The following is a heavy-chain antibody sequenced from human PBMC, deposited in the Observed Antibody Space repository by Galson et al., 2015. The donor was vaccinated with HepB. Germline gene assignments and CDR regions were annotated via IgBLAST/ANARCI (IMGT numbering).Heavy chain of an antibody. Sequence: SCKASGYTFTGYYMHWVRQAPGQGLEWMGWINPNSGGTNYAQKFQGWVTMTRDTSISTAYMELSRLGSDDTAVYYCARAAFPHCSGGSCYEGYYFDYWGQGTLVTVSS. CDR3: ARAAFPHCSGGSCYEGYYFDY. J-gene: IGHJ4*02. CDR1: GYTFTGYY. CDR2: INPNSGGT. V-gene: IGHV1-2*04. D-gene: IGHD2-15*01.